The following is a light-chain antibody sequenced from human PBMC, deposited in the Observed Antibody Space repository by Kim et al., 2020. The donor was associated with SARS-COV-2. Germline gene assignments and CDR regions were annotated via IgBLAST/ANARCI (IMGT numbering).Light chain of an antibody. CDR1: QGISSY. Sequence: STGDRVTITCRASQGISSYLAWYQQKPGKAPKRLIYAASTLQSGGPSRFSGSGSGTDFTLTISGLQSEDFATYYCQQYYSYPLLTFGGGTKVDIK. J-gene: IGKJ4*01. CDR2: AAS. V-gene: IGKV1-8*01. CDR3: QQYYSYPLLT.